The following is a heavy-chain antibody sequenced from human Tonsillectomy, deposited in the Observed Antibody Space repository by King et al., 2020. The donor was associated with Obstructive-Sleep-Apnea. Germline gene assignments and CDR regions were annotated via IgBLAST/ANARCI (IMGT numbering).Heavy chain of an antibody. CDR2: IRSKANSYAT. D-gene: IGHD2-15*01. CDR1: GFTFSGSA. V-gene: IGHV3-73*02. CDR3: TRTAVLAAFDY. J-gene: IGHJ4*02. Sequence: VQLVESGGGLVQPGGSLKLSCAASGFTFSGSAIHWVRQASGKGLEWVGRIRSKANSYATAYAASVKGRFTISRDDSKNTAYLQMNSLKSEDTAVYYCTRTAVLAAFDYWGQGTLDTVSS.